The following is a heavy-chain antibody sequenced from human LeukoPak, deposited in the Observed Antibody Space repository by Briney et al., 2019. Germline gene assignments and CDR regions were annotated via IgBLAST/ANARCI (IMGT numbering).Heavy chain of an antibody. V-gene: IGHV4-59*01. CDR1: GGSISSYY. J-gene: IGHJ5*02. D-gene: IGHD3-22*01. CDR2: IYYSGST. CDR3: ARATMIVVGNWFDP. Sequence: PSETLSLTCTVSGGSISSYYWSWIRQPPGKGLEWIGYIYYSGSTNYNPSLKSRVTISVDTSKNQFSLKLSSVTAADTAVYYCARATMIVVGNWFDPWGQGTLVTVSS.